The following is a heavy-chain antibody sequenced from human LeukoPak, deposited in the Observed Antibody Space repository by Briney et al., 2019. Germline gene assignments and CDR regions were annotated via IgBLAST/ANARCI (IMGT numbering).Heavy chain of an antibody. CDR1: GFTFSSYA. D-gene: IGHD3-3*01. J-gene: IGHJ5*02. CDR2: ISSNGASS. CDR3: AKGPNDFWSGRTRGFDP. Sequence: GGSLRLSCAASGFTFSSYAMHWVRQAPGKGLEYVSAISSNGASSYYANSVKGRFTISRDNSKNTLYLQMGSLRAEDMAVYYCAKGPNDFWSGRTRGFDPWGQGTLVTVSS. V-gene: IGHV3-64*01.